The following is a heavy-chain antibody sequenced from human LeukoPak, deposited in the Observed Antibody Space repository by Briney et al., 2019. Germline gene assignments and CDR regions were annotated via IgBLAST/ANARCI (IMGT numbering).Heavy chain of an antibody. CDR1: GGSFSGYY. CDR2: INHSGST. J-gene: IGHJ5*02. CDR3: ARGYCSSTSCYTGIWWFDP. V-gene: IGHV4-34*01. D-gene: IGHD2-2*02. Sequence: SETLSLTCAVYGGSFSGYYWSWIRQPPGKGLEWIGEINHSGSTNYNPSLKSRVTISVDTSKNQFSLKLSSVTAADTAVYYCARGYCSSTSCYTGIWWFDPWGQGTLVTVSS.